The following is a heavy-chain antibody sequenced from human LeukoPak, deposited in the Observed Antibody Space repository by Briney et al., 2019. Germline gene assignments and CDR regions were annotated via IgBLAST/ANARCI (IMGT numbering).Heavy chain of an antibody. CDR2: INHSGST. J-gene: IGHJ6*03. V-gene: IGHV4-34*01. Sequence: SETLSLTCTVSGGSISNYYWSWIRQPPGKGLEWIGEINHSGSTNYNPSLKSRVTISVDTSKNQFSLKLSSVTAADTAVYYCARGYFWSGRSRYYYYYYMDVWGKGTTVTVSS. CDR3: ARGYFWSGRSRYYYYYYMDV. CDR1: GGSISNYY. D-gene: IGHD3-3*01.